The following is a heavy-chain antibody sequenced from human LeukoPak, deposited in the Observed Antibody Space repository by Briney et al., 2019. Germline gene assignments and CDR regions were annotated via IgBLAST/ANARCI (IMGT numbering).Heavy chain of an antibody. V-gene: IGHV4-59*01. D-gene: IGHD2-2*01. CDR1: GGSISTYY. CDR2: ISYSGST. J-gene: IGHJ6*02. CDR3: ASAQLNVVVDFGMYV. Sequence: SETLSLTCTVSGGSISTYYWIWIRQPPGKGLEWIGYISYSGSTNYNPSLKSRVTFSVDTSKSQFSLKLSSVTAADSAVYYCASAQLNVVVDFGMYVWGQGTTVTVSS.